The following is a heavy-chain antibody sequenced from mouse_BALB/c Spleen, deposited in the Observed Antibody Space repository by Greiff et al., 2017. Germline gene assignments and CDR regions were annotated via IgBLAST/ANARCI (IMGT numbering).Heavy chain of an antibody. CDR2: IWRGGST. D-gene: IGHD3-2*01. Sequence: QVQLQQSGPSLVQPSQSLSITCTVSGFSLTSYGVHWVRQSPGKGLEWLGVIWRGGSTDYNAAFMSRLSITKDNSKSQVFFKMNSLQADDTAIYYCAKIDSPLGAMDYWGQGTSVTVSS. CDR3: AKIDSPLGAMDY. J-gene: IGHJ4*01. CDR1: GFSLTSYG. V-gene: IGHV2-5-1*01.